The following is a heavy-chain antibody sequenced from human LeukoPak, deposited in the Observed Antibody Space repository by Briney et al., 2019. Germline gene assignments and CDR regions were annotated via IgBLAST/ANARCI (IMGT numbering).Heavy chain of an antibody. Sequence: GESLKISCKGSGYSFTSYWIGWVRQMPGKGLEWMGIIYPGDSDTRYSPSFRGQVTISADKSLSTAYLQWSSLKASDTAMYYCARRGGYCTNGVCSYFDYWGQGTLVTVSS. J-gene: IGHJ4*02. CDR2: IYPGDSDT. D-gene: IGHD2-8*01. V-gene: IGHV5-51*01. CDR3: ARRGGYCTNGVCSYFDY. CDR1: GYSFTSYW.